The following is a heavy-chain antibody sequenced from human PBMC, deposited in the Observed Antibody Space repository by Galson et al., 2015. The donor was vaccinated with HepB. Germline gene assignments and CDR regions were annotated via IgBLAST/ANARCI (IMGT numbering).Heavy chain of an antibody. CDR3: AKAYGDGNWYFER. V-gene: IGHV3-9*01. J-gene: IGHJ2*01. D-gene: IGHD4-17*01. Sequence: LRLSCAAAGFTFDDYAMHWVRQAPGKGLEWVSGISWNSFSIGYGDSVKGRFTISRDNAKNSLYLQMNRLRAEDTALYFCAKAYGDGNWYFERWGRGTLVTVSS. CDR1: GFTFDDYA. CDR2: ISWNSFSI.